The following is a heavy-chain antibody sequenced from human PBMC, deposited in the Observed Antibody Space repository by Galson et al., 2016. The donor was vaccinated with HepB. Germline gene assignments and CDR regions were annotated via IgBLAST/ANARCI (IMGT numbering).Heavy chain of an antibody. V-gene: IGHV3-53*01. Sequence: SLRLSCAGSGFSVSSTYMSWVRQTPGKGLEWVAVIYASGNSHYGDSVKGQFSIFRDISKNTLYLQMNSLSVEDTAVYFCARIVPASAGTGYPDYWGQGNLVTVSS. CDR1: GFSVSSTY. CDR3: ARIVPASAGTGYPDY. D-gene: IGHD6-13*01. J-gene: IGHJ4*02. CDR2: IYASGNS.